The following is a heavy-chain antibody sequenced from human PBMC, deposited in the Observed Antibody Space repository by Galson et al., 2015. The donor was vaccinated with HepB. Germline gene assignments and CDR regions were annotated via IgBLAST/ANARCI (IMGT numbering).Heavy chain of an antibody. V-gene: IGHV4-39*07. CDR1: GGSISSSSYY. J-gene: IGHJ4*02. CDR2: IYYSGST. D-gene: IGHD4-17*01. CDR3: ARVMTTVTTHFDY. Sequence: ETLSLTCTVSGGSISSSSYYWGWIRQPPGKGLEWIGSIYYSGSTYYNPSLKSRVTISVDTSKNQFSLKLSSVTAADTAVYYCARVMTTVTTHFDYWGQGTLVTVSS.